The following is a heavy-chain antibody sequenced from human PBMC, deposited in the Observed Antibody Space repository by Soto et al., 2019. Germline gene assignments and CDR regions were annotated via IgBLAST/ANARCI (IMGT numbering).Heavy chain of an antibody. CDR1: GFNFRNAW. D-gene: IGHD1-26*01. V-gene: IGHV3-15*07. CDR2: IKSKSDGGAT. J-gene: IGHJ4*02. Sequence: GGSQRHSSAASGFNFRNAWMNWVHQATGKGLEWVGRIKSKSDGGATVYAAPVKGRFTVSRDDSKNTLYLQMNSLKTEDTAVYYCTTDRPIVGATALDYWGQGTLVTVSS. CDR3: TTDRPIVGATALDY.